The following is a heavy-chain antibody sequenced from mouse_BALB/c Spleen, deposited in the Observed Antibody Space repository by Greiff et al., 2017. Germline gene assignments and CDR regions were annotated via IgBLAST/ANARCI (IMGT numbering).Heavy chain of an antibody. CDR2: IWSGGST. CDR3: ARGDYGSSRAMDY. Sequence: QVQLKQSGPGLVQPSQSLSITCTVSGFSLTSYGVHWVRQSPGKGLEWLGVIWSGGSTDYNAAFISRLSISKDNSKSQVFFKMNSLQANDTAIYYCARGDYGSSRAMDYWGQGTSVTVSS. V-gene: IGHV2-2*02. J-gene: IGHJ4*01. D-gene: IGHD1-1*01. CDR1: GFSLTSYG.